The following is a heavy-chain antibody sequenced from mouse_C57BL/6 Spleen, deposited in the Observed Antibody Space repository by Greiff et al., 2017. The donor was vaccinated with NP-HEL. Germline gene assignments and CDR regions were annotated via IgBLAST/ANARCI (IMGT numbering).Heavy chain of an antibody. D-gene: IGHD1-1*01. J-gene: IGHJ2*01. CDR1: GYTFTEYT. Sequence: VQLQQSGAELVKPGASVKLSCKASGYTFTEYTIHWVKQRSGQGLEWIGWFYPGSGSIKYNEKFKDKATLTADKSSSTVYMELSRLTSEDSAVYFCARHEPYYYGSSYKYFDYWGQGTTLTVSS. V-gene: IGHV1-62-2*01. CDR2: FYPGSGSI. CDR3: ARHEPYYYGSSYKYFDY.